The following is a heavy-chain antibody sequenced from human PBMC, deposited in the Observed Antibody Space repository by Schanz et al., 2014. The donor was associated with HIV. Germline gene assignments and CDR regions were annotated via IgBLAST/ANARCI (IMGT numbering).Heavy chain of an antibody. J-gene: IGHJ4*02. V-gene: IGHV1-2*02. Sequence: QVQLVQSGAEVKKPGASVRVSCKTSGYIFTSNGISWVRQAPGQGLEWMGWINPDNAGRNYAQKFQGRVTMTRDTSISTAFMELSRLRSDDTAVYYCATCRCDGELSLLRYWGQGTLVTVSS. CDR1: GYIFTSNG. CDR2: INPDNAGR. CDR3: ATCRCDGELSLLRY. D-gene: IGHD3-16*02.